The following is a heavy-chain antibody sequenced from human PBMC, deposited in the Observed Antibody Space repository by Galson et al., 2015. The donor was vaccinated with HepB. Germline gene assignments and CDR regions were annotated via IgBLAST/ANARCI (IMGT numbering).Heavy chain of an antibody. V-gene: IGHV3-30-3*01. CDR1: GFTFSSYA. CDR2: ISYDGSNK. J-gene: IGHJ6*02. CDR3: ARDRPDFDGADSSGHGDYGMDV. D-gene: IGHD6-19*01. Sequence: SLRLSCAASGFTFSSYAMHWVRQAPGKGLEWVAVISYDGSNKYYADSVKGRFTISRDNSKNTLYLQMNSLRAEDTAVYYCARDRPDFDGADSSGHGDYGMDVWGQGTTVTVSS.